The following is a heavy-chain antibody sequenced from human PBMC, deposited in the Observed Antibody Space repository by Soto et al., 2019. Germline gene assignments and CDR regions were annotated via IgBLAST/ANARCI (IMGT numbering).Heavy chain of an antibody. V-gene: IGHV5-10-1*01. CDR1: GYSFTSYW. D-gene: IGHD3-3*01. CDR2: IDPSDSYT. CDR3: ARLTPTYYDFWSGPAGGYYGMDV. Sequence: PGESLKISCNGSGYSFTSYWISWVRQMPWKGLEWMGRIDPSDSYTNYSPSFQGHVTISADKSISTAYLQWSSLKASDTAMYYCARLTPTYYDFWSGPAGGYYGMDVWGQGTTVTVSS. J-gene: IGHJ6*02.